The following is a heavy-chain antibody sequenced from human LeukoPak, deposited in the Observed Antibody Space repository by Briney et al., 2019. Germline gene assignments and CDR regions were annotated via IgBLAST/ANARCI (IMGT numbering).Heavy chain of an antibody. CDR1: GFTFSSYA. D-gene: IGHD2-2*01. V-gene: IGHV3-30-3*01. CDR3: AKDGGCSSTTCYSPYYFDY. CDR2: ISYDGSNK. J-gene: IGHJ4*02. Sequence: GRSLRLSCAASGFTFSSYAMHWVRQAPGKGLEWVAVISYDGSNKYYADSVKGRFTISRVNSKNTLYLQMNSLRAEDTAEYYCAKDGGCSSTTCYSPYYFDYWGQGTLVTVSS.